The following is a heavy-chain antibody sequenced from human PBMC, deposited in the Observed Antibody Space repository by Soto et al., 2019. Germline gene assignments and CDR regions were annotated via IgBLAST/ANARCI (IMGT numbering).Heavy chain of an antibody. CDR1: GFTFSSYA. Sequence: EVQLLESGGGLVQPGGSLRLSCAASGFTFSSYAMSWVRQAPGKGLEWVSAISAGGGSTYYADSVKGRFAISGDNSKNTLYLQMSSLRADDTAVYYCAREHTSGWYWGQGTLVTVSS. CDR3: AREHTSGWY. J-gene: IGHJ4*02. V-gene: IGHV3-23*01. D-gene: IGHD6-19*01. CDR2: ISAGGGST.